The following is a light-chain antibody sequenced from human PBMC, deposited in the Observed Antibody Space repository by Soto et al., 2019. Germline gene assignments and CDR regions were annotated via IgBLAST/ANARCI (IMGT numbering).Light chain of an antibody. Sequence: SYELTQPPSVSVSPGQTARITCSGDALPKQYAYWYQQKPGQAPVSVIYKDTERPSGIPERFSGSTSGTTVTLTISGVQAEDEADYYCQSADSSGTYYVFGTGTKVTV. CDR1: ALPKQY. CDR3: QSADSSGTYYV. V-gene: IGLV3-25*02. J-gene: IGLJ1*01. CDR2: KDT.